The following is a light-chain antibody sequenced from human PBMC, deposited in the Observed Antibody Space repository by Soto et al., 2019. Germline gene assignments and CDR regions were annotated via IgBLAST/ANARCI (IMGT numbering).Light chain of an antibody. CDR3: AAWDDSLNGHV. CDR1: SSNIGANS. CDR2: SSN. Sequence: QSVLTQPHSASGTPGQRVTISCSGGSSNIGANSVQWFQQLPGTAPKVLIYSSNHRPSGVPERFSGSKSGTSASLAISELQSDDEADYYCAAWDDSLNGHVFGTGTKVTVL. J-gene: IGLJ1*01. V-gene: IGLV1-44*01.